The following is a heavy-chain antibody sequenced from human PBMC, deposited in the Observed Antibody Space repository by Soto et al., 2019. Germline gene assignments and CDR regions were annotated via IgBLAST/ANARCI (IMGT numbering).Heavy chain of an antibody. CDR1: GFSLSTSGVG. CDR3: AHVLVVVANYGMDV. Sequence: QITLKESGPTLVKPTQTLTLTCTFSGFSLSTSGVGVGWIRQPPGKALEWLALIYWDDDKRYSPSLTSRLTITKATSNNQVVLTMTNMDPVDTATYYCAHVLVVVANYGMDVWGQGTTVTVSS. CDR2: IYWDDDK. J-gene: IGHJ6*02. D-gene: IGHD2-15*01. V-gene: IGHV2-5*02.